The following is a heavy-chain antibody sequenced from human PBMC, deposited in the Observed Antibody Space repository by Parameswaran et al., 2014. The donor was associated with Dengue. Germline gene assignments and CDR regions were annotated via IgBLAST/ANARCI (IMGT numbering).Heavy chain of an antibody. J-gene: IGHJ4*02. CDR3: AITGGDGYNSEIDY. D-gene: IGHD5-24*01. V-gene: IGHV3-23*01. Sequence: RWIRQPPGKGLEWVSAISGSGGSTYYADSVKGRFTISRDNSKNTLYLQMNSLRAEDTAVYYCAITGGDGYNSEIDYWGQGTLVTVSS. CDR2: ISGSGGST.